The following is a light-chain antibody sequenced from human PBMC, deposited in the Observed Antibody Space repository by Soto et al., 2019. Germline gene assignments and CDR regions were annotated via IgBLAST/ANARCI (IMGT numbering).Light chain of an antibody. J-gene: IGKJ5*01. CDR2: VAS. CDR1: QDISNY. Sequence: DIQMTQSPSSLSASIGDRVTITCRASQDISNYLAWYQQKPGKGPNLLVYVASTLQSGVPSRFSGSGSGTHFTLTIGSLQAEDVGTYCCQQYLNDPITFGQGTRLDIK. CDR3: QQYLNDPIT. V-gene: IGKV1-27*01.